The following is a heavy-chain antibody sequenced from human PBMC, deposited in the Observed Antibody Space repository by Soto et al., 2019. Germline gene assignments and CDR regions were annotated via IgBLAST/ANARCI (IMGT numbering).Heavy chain of an antibody. V-gene: IGHV4-59*01. D-gene: IGHD1-20*01. CDR1: VGSISTYY. Sequence: SETLSLTCTVSVGSISTYYWSWIRQPPGKGLEWLGYIYYNGNSYYSPSLKSRLTMSVDTSKNQFSLRLSSATAADTAVYYCAREQYNWKIWGQGTLVTVSS. CDR3: AREQYNWKI. CDR2: IYYNGNS. J-gene: IGHJ4*02.